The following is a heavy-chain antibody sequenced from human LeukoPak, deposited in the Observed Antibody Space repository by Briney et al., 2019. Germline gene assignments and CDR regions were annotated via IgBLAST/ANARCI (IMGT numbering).Heavy chain of an antibody. D-gene: IGHD3-3*01. CDR1: GYTFTSYY. Sequence: GASVKVSCKASGYTFTSYYMHWVRQAPGQGLEWMGIINPSGGSTSYAQKFQGRVTMTRDTSTSTVYMELSSLRSEDTAVYYCARGAMEYDFWSGYYTSFDYWGQGTLVTVSS. CDR3: ARGAMEYDFWSGYYTSFDY. V-gene: IGHV1-46*01. J-gene: IGHJ4*02. CDR2: INPSGGST.